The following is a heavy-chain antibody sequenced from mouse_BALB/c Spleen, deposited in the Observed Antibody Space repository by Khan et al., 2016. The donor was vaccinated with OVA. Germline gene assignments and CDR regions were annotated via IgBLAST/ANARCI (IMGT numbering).Heavy chain of an antibody. J-gene: IGHJ3*01. CDR3: ARRGYDYGRGAWFAY. CDR1: GFSLTNYS. V-gene: IGHV2-2*02. CDR2: IWSAGST. Sequence: QVRLQQSGPGLVQPSQSLSITCTVSGFSLTNYSVHWVRQSPGKGLEWLGVIWSAGSTDYNAAFISRLSISKDNSRSQVFFKMNSLQPNATAIYYCARRGYDYGRGAWFAYWGQGTLVTVSA. D-gene: IGHD2-4*01.